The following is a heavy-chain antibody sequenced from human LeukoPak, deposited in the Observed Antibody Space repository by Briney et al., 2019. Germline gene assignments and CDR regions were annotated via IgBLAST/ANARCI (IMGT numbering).Heavy chain of an antibody. J-gene: IGHJ5*02. V-gene: IGHV1-2*02. D-gene: IGHD5-12*01. CDR3: ARDWRGYSGYDDPWFDP. Sequence: GASVKVSCKASGYTFTGYYMHWVRQAPGQGLEWMGWISPNSGGTNYAQKFQGRVTMTRDTSISTAYMELSRLRSDDTAVYYCARDWRGYSGYDDPWFDPWGQGTLVTVSS. CDR1: GYTFTGYY. CDR2: ISPNSGGT.